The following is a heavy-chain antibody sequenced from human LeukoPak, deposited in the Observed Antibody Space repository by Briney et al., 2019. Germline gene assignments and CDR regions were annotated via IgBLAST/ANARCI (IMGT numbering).Heavy chain of an antibody. CDR1: GGTFSSYA. D-gene: IGHD5-24*01. CDR3: ARGAERWLQGKLDY. J-gene: IGHJ4*02. CDR2: IIPIFGTA. Sequence: SVKVSCKDSGGTFSSYAISWVRQTPGQGLEWMGGIIPIFGTANYAQKFQGRVTITADESTSTAYMELSSLRSEDTAVYYCARGAERWLQGKLDYWGQGTLVTVSS. V-gene: IGHV1-69*13.